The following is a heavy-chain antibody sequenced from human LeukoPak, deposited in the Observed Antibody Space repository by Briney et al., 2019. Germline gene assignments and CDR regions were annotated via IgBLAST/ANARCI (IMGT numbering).Heavy chain of an antibody. Sequence: PSENLSLTCAVYGGSFSGYYWSWIRQPPGKGLEWIGEINHSGSTNYNPSLKSRVTISVDTSKNQFSLKLSSVTAADTAVYYCARHPSLPDAFDIWGQGTMVTVSS. V-gene: IGHV4-34*01. CDR1: GGSFSGYY. CDR3: ARHPSLPDAFDI. J-gene: IGHJ3*02. CDR2: INHSGST.